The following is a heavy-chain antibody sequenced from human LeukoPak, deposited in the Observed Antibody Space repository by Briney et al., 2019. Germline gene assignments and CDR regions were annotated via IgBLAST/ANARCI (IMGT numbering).Heavy chain of an antibody. CDR3: ARDIYDSTLYGAFDI. CDR1: GYTFTSYY. CDR2: INPSGGST. Sequence: GASVKVSCKASGYTFTSYYMHWVRQAPGQELEWMGIINPSGGSTSYAQKFQGRVTMTRDTSTSTVYMELSSLRSEDTAVYYCARDIYDSTLYGAFDIWGQGTMVTVSS. D-gene: IGHD3-22*01. J-gene: IGHJ3*02. V-gene: IGHV1-46*01.